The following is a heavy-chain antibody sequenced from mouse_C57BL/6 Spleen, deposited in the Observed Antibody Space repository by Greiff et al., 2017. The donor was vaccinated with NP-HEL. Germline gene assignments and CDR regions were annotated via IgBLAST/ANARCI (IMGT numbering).Heavy chain of an antibody. Sequence: VQLQQPGAELVKPGASVKMSCKASGYTFTSYWITWVKQRPGQGLEWIGDIYPGSGSTNYNEKFKSKATLTVDTSSSTAYMQLSSLTSEDSAVYYCARRGDLYDGYYPYYFDYWGQGTTLTVSS. CDR3: ARRGDLYDGYYPYYFDY. CDR2: IYPGSGST. D-gene: IGHD2-3*01. J-gene: IGHJ2*01. V-gene: IGHV1-55*01. CDR1: GYTFTSYW.